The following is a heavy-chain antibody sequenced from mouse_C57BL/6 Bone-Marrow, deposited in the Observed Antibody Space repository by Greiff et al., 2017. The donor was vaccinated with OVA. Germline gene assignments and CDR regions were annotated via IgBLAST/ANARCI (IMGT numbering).Heavy chain of an antibody. J-gene: IGHJ3*01. CDR1: GYTFTDYE. Sequence: VQLQQSGAELVRPGASVTLSCKASGYTFTDYEMHWVKQTPVHGLEWIGAIDPETGGTAYNQKFKGKAILTADKSSSTAYMELRSLTSEDSAVYYCTRKGVYYYGSSGFAYWGQGTLVTVSA. CDR2: IDPETGGT. CDR3: TRKGVYYYGSSGFAY. D-gene: IGHD1-1*01. V-gene: IGHV1-15*01.